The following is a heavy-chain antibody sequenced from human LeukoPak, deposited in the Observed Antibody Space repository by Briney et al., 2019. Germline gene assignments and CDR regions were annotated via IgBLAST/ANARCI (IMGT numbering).Heavy chain of an antibody. V-gene: IGHV5-51*01. CDR2: IYPGGSDT. CDR1: GYSFTTYG. CDR3: ARPALTGTLPDY. D-gene: IGHD6-19*01. Sequence: GEPLKISCKGSGYSFTTYGIGWVRQMPGKGLEWMGIIYPGGSDTRYSPSFQGQVTISADKSISTAYLQWSSLKASDTAMYYCARPALTGTLPDYWGQGTLVTVSS. J-gene: IGHJ4*02.